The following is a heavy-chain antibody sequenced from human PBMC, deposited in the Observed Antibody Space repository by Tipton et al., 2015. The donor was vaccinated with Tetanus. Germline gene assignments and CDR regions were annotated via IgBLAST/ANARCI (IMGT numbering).Heavy chain of an antibody. V-gene: IGHV4-31*03. Sequence: TLSLTCTVSGGSISSGGYYWSWIRQHPGKGLEWIGYIYYSGSTYYNPSLKSRVTISVDTSKNQFSLKLSSVTAADTAVYYCARLSWGLSMTTVAPGMDVWGQGTTVTVSS. CDR3: ARLSWGLSMTTVAPGMDV. CDR1: GGSISSGGYY. J-gene: IGHJ6*02. CDR2: IYYSGST. D-gene: IGHD4-23*01.